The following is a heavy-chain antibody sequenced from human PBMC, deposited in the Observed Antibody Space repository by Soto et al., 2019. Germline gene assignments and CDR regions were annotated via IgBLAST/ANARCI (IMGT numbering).Heavy chain of an antibody. D-gene: IGHD6-19*01. J-gene: IGHJ5*02. CDR1: GFIFSSYW. CDR2: INTDGGTT. V-gene: IGHV3-74*01. CDR3: VRGGSGRYSWRDP. Sequence: EVQLEESGGDLVQPGGSLRLSCTASGFIFSSYWMHWVRQAPGKGLVWVSRINTDGGTTTYAESVKGRFTISRDNARNTLYLQMNSLRPEDTALYYCVRGGSGRYSWRDPWGQGTLVTVSS.